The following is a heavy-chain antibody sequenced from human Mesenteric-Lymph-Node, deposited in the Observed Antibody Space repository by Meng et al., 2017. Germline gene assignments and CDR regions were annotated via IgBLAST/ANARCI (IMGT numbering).Heavy chain of an antibody. CDR3: ARDRPYYYDSSGYYSDNWFDP. Sequence: QVQRQQWGAGLLKPSESPCLTCAGYGGSFSGYYWSWIRQPPGKGLEWIGEINHSGSTNYNPSLKSRVTISVDTSKNQFSLKLSSVTAADTAVYYCARDRPYYYDSSGYYSDNWFDPWGQGTLVTVSS. V-gene: IGHV4-34*01. D-gene: IGHD3-22*01. CDR1: GGSFSGYY. CDR2: INHSGST. J-gene: IGHJ5*02.